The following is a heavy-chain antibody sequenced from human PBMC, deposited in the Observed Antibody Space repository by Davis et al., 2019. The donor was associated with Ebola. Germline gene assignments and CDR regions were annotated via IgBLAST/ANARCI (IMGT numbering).Heavy chain of an antibody. Sequence: GESLKISCAASGFTVSSNYMSWVRQAPGKGLEWVSVIYSGGSTYYADSVKGRFTISRHNSKNTLYLQMNSLRAEDTAVYYCARASGSYYFDYWGQGTLVTVSS. J-gene: IGHJ4*02. CDR2: IYSGGST. V-gene: IGHV3-53*04. D-gene: IGHD1-26*01. CDR3: ARASGSYYFDY. CDR1: GFTVSSNY.